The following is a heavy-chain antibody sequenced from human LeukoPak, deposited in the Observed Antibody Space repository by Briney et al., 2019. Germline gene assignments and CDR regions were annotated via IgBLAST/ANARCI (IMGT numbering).Heavy chain of an antibody. CDR3: ARGMSATSGYLELGY. V-gene: IGHV3-23*01. CDR2: ISGSGGNT. J-gene: IGHJ4*02. CDR1: GFTFSRYA. Sequence: GGSLRLSCAASGFTFSRYAMSWVRQSPGKGLEWVSAISGSGGNTYSADSVKGRCTISRDNSLQTLFLHVNSLRAEDTAVYYCARGMSATSGYLELGYWGQGALVTVST. D-gene: IGHD3-22*01.